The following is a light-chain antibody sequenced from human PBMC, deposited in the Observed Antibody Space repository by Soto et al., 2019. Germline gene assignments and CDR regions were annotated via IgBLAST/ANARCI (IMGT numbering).Light chain of an antibody. Sequence: EIVLTQSPGTLSLSPGERATLSCRASQSVSSSYLAWYQQKPGQAPRLLIYGASIRATGIPDRFSGSGSGTDFTLTISRLEPEDFAVYYCHQYDSSPLTFGPGTKVDIK. CDR2: GAS. CDR3: HQYDSSPLT. J-gene: IGKJ3*01. V-gene: IGKV3-20*01. CDR1: QSVSSSY.